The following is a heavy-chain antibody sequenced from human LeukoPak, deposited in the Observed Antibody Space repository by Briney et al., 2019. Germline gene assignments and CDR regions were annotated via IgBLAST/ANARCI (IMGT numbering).Heavy chain of an antibody. CDR2: LSGSGGST. J-gene: IGHJ4*02. Sequence: GGSLRLSCAASGFTFSSYAMSWVRQAPGKGLEWVSGLSGSGGSTYYTDAVRGRFTISRDNSKNTLYLQMNSLRAEDTAVYYCAKEWREQSRDIYFDYWGQGTLVTVSS. CDR3: AKEWREQSRDIYFDY. D-gene: IGHD2-15*01. CDR1: GFTFSSYA. V-gene: IGHV3-23*01.